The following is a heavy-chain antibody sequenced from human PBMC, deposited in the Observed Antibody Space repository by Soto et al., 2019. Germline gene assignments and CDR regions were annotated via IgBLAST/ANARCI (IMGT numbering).Heavy chain of an antibody. CDR3: ARGFNYYYASSGYLRDDVGMDV. CDR1: GYTLTSYG. CDR2: ISAYNGNT. Sequence: SVKGSCKASGYTLTSYGISWGRKATEQGLERKRKISAYNGNTNYAQKLQGRVTMTSDTSTSTAYMVLRILRSDDTAVYYCARGFNYYYASSGYLRDDVGMDVWGQGTTVTVSS. D-gene: IGHD3-22*01. J-gene: IGHJ6*02. V-gene: IGHV1-18*01.